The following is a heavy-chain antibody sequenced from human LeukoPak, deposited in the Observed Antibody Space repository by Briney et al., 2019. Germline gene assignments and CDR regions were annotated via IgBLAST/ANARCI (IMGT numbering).Heavy chain of an antibody. CDR2: IYWDDDK. J-gene: IGHJ2*01. CDR1: GFSLSTSGVG. Sequence: SGPTLVNPTQTLTLTCTFSGFSLSTSGVGVGWIRQPPGNALVWLALIYWDDDKRYSPSLKSRLTITKDTSKNQVVLTMTNMDPVDTATYYCAHRQPFWGPVPDHWYFDLWGRGTLVTVSS. V-gene: IGHV2-5*02. D-gene: IGHD3-16*01. CDR3: AHRQPFWGPVPDHWYFDL.